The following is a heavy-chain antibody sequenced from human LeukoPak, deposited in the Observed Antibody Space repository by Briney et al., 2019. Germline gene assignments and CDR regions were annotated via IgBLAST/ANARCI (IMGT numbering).Heavy chain of an antibody. CDR2: ISSSSSYI. Sequence: GGSLRLSCAASGFTFSSYSMNWVRQAPGKGLEWVSSISSSSSYIHYADSVKGRFTISRDNAKNSLYLQMNSLRAEDTAVYYCARAPYSSSSGQEDYWGQGTLVTVSS. D-gene: IGHD6-6*01. CDR3: ARAPYSSSSGQEDY. J-gene: IGHJ4*02. V-gene: IGHV3-21*01. CDR1: GFTFSSYS.